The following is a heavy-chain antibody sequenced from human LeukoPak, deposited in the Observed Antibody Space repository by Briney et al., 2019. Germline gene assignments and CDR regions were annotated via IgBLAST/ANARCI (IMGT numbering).Heavy chain of an antibody. CDR2: IWYDGSNR. J-gene: IGHJ5*02. CDR1: GFTFSRYG. CDR3: ARGSDGGWFDP. D-gene: IGHD3-10*01. Sequence: GGSLRLSCAASGFTFSRYGMHWVRQAPGKCLEWVAVIWYDGSNRYYGDSVKGRFTISRDNSKNTLYLQMNSLRAEDTAVYYCARGSDGGWFDPWGQGTLVTVSS. V-gene: IGHV3-33*01.